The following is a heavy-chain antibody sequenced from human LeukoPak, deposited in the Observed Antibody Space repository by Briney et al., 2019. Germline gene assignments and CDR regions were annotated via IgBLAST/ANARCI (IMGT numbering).Heavy chain of an antibody. CDR3: ARSDFWSGYFWFDP. CDR1: GYTFTSYD. Sequence: ASVKVSCKASGYTFTSYDINWVRPATGQGLEWMGWMNPNSGNTGYAQKFQGRVTMTRNTSISTAYMELSSLRSEDTAVYYCARSDFWSGYFWFDPWGQGTLVTVSS. V-gene: IGHV1-8*01. J-gene: IGHJ5*02. CDR2: MNPNSGNT. D-gene: IGHD3-3*01.